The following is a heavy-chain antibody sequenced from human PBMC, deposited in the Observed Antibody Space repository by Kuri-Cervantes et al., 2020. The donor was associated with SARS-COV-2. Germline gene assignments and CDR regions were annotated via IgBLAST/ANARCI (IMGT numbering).Heavy chain of an antibody. D-gene: IGHD2-21*01. CDR1: GYTFTGYY. Sequence: ASVKVSCKASGYTFTGYYMHWVRQAPGKGLEWMGGFDPEDGETIYAQKFQGRVTMTEDTSTDTAYMELSSLTSEGTAIYYCYCAPKEGFDSWGQGTLVTVSS. V-gene: IGHV1-24*01. CDR2: FDPEDGET. J-gene: IGHJ4*02. CDR3: YCAPKEGFDS.